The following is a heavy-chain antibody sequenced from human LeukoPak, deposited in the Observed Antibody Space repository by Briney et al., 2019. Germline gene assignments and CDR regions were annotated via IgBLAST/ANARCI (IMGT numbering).Heavy chain of an antibody. D-gene: IGHD4-17*01. V-gene: IGHV4-59*01. Sequence: SETLSLTCTVSGGSISSYYWSWIRQPPGKGLEWIGYIYYSGSTNYNPSLKSRVTISVDTSKNQFSLKLSSVTAADTAVYYCARERRDDYGDYVYYFDYWGQGTLVTVSS. J-gene: IGHJ4*02. CDR1: GGSISSYY. CDR2: IYYSGST. CDR3: ARERRDDYGDYVYYFDY.